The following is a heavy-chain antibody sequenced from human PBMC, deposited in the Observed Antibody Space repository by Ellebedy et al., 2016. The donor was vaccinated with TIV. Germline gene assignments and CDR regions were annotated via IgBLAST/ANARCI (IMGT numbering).Heavy chain of an antibody. D-gene: IGHD3-10*01. CDR2: ISGGSTDT. Sequence: PGGSLRLSCAASGFTVSDWYMGWLRQARGKGLEWPSYISGGSTDTTYADCVKGRFTISRDNAKNSLYLEMNSLRAEDTAVYYCARDYYGSENWGQGTLVTVSS. J-gene: IGHJ4*02. V-gene: IGHV3-11*06. CDR1: GFTVSDWY. CDR3: ARDYYGSEN.